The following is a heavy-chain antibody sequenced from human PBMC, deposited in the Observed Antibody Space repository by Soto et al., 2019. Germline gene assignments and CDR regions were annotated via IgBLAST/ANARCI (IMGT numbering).Heavy chain of an antibody. V-gene: IGHV3-21*01. CDR1: GFTFSSYS. J-gene: IGHJ6*02. CDR2: ISSSSSYI. CDR3: ARASGRLGYCTNGVCYTDYGMDV. D-gene: IGHD2-8*01. Sequence: EVQLVESGGGLVKPGGSLRLSCAASGFTFSSYSMNWVRQAPGKGLEWVSSISSSSSYIYYADSVKGRFTISRDNAKNSLYLQMNSLRAEDTAVYYCARASGRLGYCTNGVCYTDYGMDVWGQGTTVTVSS.